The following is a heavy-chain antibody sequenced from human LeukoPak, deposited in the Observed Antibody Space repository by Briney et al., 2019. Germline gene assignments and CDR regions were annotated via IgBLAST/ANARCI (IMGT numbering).Heavy chain of an antibody. D-gene: IGHD3-22*01. CDR3: VKERVHDSTSYCGYWN. CDR1: GFIFSSFC. CDR2: ISSNGGRT. Sequence: GGSLRLSCSASGFIFSSFCWHWVRQAPGKGLEYVSAISSNGGRTYYADSVKGRFTISRDNSKHTLYLQMSSLRAEDTAVYYCVKERVHDSTSYCGYWNWGQGTLVTVSS. V-gene: IGHV3-64D*06. J-gene: IGHJ4*02.